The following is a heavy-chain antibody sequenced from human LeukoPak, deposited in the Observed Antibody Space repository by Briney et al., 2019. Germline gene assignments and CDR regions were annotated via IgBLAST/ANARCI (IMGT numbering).Heavy chain of an antibody. CDR3: ARVIRTVTTYYFGY. D-gene: IGHD4-17*01. V-gene: IGHV3-7*01. Sequence: GGSLRLSCAASGFTFSTYYMSWVRQAPGTGLEWVANIKQDGSEKYYVNSVKGRFTISRDNAKNSLYLQMNSLRAEDTAVYYCARVIRTVTTYYFGYWGQGTLVTVSS. CDR2: IKQDGSEK. CDR1: GFTFSTYY. J-gene: IGHJ4*02.